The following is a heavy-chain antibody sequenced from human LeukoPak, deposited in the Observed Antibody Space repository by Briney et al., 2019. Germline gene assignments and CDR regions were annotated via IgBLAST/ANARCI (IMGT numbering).Heavy chain of an antibody. CDR2: ISAYNGNT. Sequence: ASVKVSCKASGYTFSNYGMSWVRQAPGQGLEWMGWISAYNGNTNYAQKVQGRVTMTTDTSTSTAYMELRSLRSDDTAVYYCAYATDSSSWRYNWFDPWGQGTLVTVSS. CDR1: GYTFSNYG. V-gene: IGHV1-18*01. CDR3: AYATDSSSWRYNWFDP. J-gene: IGHJ5*02. D-gene: IGHD6-13*01.